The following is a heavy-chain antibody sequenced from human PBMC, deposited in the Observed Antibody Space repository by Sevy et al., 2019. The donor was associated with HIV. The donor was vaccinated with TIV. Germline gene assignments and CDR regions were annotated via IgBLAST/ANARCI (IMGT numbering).Heavy chain of an antibody. CDR3: ERDEKTGTSFDY. Sequence: QSQTLSLTCAISGDSVSSNSAAWNWIRQSPSRGLEWLGRTYYRSKWYQDYAVSVKSRITINPDTSKNQFSLQLNSVTPEDTAVDYCERDEKTGTSFDYWGQGTLVTVSS. CDR1: GDSVSSNSAA. D-gene: IGHD1-7*01. V-gene: IGHV6-1*01. CDR2: TYYRSKWYQ. J-gene: IGHJ4*02.